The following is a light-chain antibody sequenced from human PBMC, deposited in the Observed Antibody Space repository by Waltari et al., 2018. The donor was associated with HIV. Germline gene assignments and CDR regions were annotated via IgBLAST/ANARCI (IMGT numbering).Light chain of an antibody. Sequence: QSALTQPPSVSGSPGQSVTLSCTGTSSDVGNYNRVSWYQQPPGTAPNGVIYEVSKRPSGFPDRFSGSKSGNTASLTISWLQAEDEADYYCSSFTTSSTLIFGGGTRLTVL. J-gene: IGLJ2*01. CDR2: EVS. CDR3: SSFTTSSTLI. V-gene: IGLV2-18*02. CDR1: SSDVGNYNR.